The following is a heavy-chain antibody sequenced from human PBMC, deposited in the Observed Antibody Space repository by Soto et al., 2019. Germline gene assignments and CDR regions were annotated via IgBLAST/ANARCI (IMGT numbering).Heavy chain of an antibody. V-gene: IGHV4-34*01. CDR3: AIGPARFSYSNYNYYYYYLDV. CDR2: INHSGST. CDR1: GGSFSGYY. D-gene: IGHD4-4*01. Sequence: PSEPLCLTCAVYGGSFSGYYWSWIRQPPGEGLEWIGEINHSGSTNYNPSLKSRVTISVDTSKNQFSLKLSSVTAADTAVYYCAIGPARFSYSNYNYYYYYLDVWGKGTTVTVSS. J-gene: IGHJ6*03.